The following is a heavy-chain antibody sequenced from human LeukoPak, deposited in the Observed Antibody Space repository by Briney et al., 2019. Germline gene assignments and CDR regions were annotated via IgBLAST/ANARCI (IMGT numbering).Heavy chain of an antibody. CDR2: IYSSGST. D-gene: IGHD6-13*01. CDR3: ASRIATAGSVDY. CDR1: GFSFNSNY. J-gene: IGHJ4*02. Sequence: GGSLRLSCAASGFSFNSNYMSWVRQAPGKGLEWVSVIYSSGSTYYADSVKGRFTISRDNSKNTLHLQMNTLRAEDTAVSYCASRIATAGSVDYWGQGTRVTVSS. V-gene: IGHV3-53*01.